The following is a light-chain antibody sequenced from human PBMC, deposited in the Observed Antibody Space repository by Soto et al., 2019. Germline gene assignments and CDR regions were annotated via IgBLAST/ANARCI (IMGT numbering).Light chain of an antibody. Sequence: SVLTQSPGTLSLSPGERATLSCRSSPSVRGTSLAWYQQKPGQAPRLLIYGASTRATGIPDRFSGSGSVTDFTLTIRRLEPEDFAVYYCHQYDNSPFTFGPGTKVDIK. CDR3: HQYDNSPFT. CDR1: PSVRGTS. J-gene: IGKJ3*01. V-gene: IGKV3-20*01. CDR2: GAS.